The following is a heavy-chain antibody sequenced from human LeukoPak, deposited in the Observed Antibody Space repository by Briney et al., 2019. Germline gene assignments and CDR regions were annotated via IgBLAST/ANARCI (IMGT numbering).Heavy chain of an antibody. CDR3: ARRRSSGCFDY. V-gene: IGHV4-34*01. D-gene: IGHD6-19*01. J-gene: IGHJ4*02. CDR1: GGSFSGYY. CDR2: INHSGST. Sequence: SETLSLTCAVYGGSFSGYYWSWIRQPPGKGLEWIGEINHSGSTNYNPSLKSRATISVDTSKNQFSLKLSSVTAADTAVYYCARRRSSGCFDYWGQGTLVTVSS.